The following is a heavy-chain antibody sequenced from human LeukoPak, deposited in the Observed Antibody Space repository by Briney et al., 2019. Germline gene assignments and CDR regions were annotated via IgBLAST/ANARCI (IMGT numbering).Heavy chain of an antibody. CDR2: ISSSSSYI. Sequence: GGSLRLSCAASGFTFSSYSMNWVRQAPGKGLEWASSISSSSSYIYYADSVKGRFTISRDNAKNSLYLQMNSLRAEDTAVYYCARGGVVPAAIDYWGQGTLVTVSS. V-gene: IGHV3-21*01. CDR1: GFTFSSYS. J-gene: IGHJ4*02. D-gene: IGHD2-2*01. CDR3: ARGGVVPAAIDY.